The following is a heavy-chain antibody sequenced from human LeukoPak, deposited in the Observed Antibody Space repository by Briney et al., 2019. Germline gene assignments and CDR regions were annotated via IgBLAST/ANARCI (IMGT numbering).Heavy chain of an antibody. CDR3: AKGGAYYYDSSAYYRD. J-gene: IGHJ4*02. V-gene: IGHV3-23*01. CDR2: ISGSGGST. Sequence: GGSLRLSCAASGFTFSSYAMSWVRQGPGKGLEWVSAISGSGGSTYYADSVKGRFTISRDNSKNTLYLQMNSLRAEDTAVYYCAKGGAYYYDSSAYYRDWGQGTLVTVSS. D-gene: IGHD3-22*01. CDR1: GFTFSSYA.